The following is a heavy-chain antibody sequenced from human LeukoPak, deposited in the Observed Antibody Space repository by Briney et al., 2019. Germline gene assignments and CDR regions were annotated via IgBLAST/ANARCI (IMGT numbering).Heavy chain of an antibody. V-gene: IGHV1-46*03. Sequence: ASVKVSCKASGYTFTSYYMHWVRQAPGQGLERMGIINPSGGSTSYAQKFQGRVTMTRDTSTSTVYMELSSLRSEDTAVYYCARELPGYNWTYMDPYWGQGTLVTVSS. CDR1: GYTFTSYY. D-gene: IGHD1-7*01. CDR2: INPSGGST. CDR3: ARELPGYNWTYMDPY. J-gene: IGHJ4*02.